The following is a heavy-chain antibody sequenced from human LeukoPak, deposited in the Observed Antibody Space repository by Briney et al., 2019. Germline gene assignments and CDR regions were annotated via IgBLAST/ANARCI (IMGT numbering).Heavy chain of an antibody. CDR3: AKGAGSYFDY. V-gene: IGHV3-30*18. J-gene: IGHJ4*02. CDR1: GFTFSSYG. CDR2: ISYDGSNK. Sequence: QAGGSLRLSCAASGFTFSSYGMHWVRQAPGKGLEWVAVISYDGSNKYYADSVKGRFTISRDNSKNTLYLQMNSLRAEDTAVYYCAKGAGSYFDYWGQGTLVTVSS.